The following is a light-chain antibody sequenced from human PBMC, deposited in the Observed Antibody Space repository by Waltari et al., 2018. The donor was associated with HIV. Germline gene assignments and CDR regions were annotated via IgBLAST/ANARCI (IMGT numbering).Light chain of an antibody. CDR1: QAISTS. V-gene: IGKV1D-13*01. Sequence: AIHLTQSPSSLYASLGDRVTLTSRASQAISTSLAWYQQRPGSPPKLLIYDVSSLDRGVPSRFSGSGFDTHFTLTINGLRAEDFATYHCQQYKNFPITFGRGTRLEIK. CDR3: QQYKNFPIT. J-gene: IGKJ5*01. CDR2: DVS.